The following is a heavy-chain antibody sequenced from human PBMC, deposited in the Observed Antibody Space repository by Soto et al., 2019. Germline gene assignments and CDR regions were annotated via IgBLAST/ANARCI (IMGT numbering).Heavy chain of an antibody. J-gene: IGHJ4*02. CDR3: AKSIIAASGTGNFDY. D-gene: IGHD6-13*01. CDR2: ISGSGGST. Sequence: EVQLLESGGGLEQPGGSLRLSCAASGLTFSSYDMSWVRQAPGKGLEWVSSISGSGGSTNYADSVKGWFTISRDNSKNTLYLQMNSLRGEDTAVYYCAKSIIAASGTGNFDYWGQGTLVTVSS. CDR1: GLTFSSYD. V-gene: IGHV3-23*01.